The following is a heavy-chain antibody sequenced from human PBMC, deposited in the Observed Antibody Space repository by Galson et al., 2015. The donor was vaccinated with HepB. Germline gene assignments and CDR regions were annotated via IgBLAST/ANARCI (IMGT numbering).Heavy chain of an antibody. V-gene: IGHV3-33*01. Sequence: SLRLSCAASGFTFSSYGMHWVRQAPGKGLEWVAVIWYDGSNKYYADSVKGRFTISRDNSKNTLYLQMNSLRAEDTAVYYCARDSPITMVRGGTPYYYYGMDVWGQGTTVTVSS. CDR3: ARDSPITMVRGGTPYYYYGMDV. D-gene: IGHD3-10*01. CDR1: GFTFSSYG. J-gene: IGHJ6*02. CDR2: IWYDGSNK.